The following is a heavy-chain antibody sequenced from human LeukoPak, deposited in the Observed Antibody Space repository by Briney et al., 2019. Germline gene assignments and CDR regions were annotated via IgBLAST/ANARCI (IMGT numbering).Heavy chain of an antibody. CDR1: GGSISSYY. Sequence: SETLSLTCTVSGGSISSYYWSWIRQPPGKGLEWIGYIYYSGSTNYNPSLKSRVTISVDTSKNQFSLKLSSVTAAETAVYYCAREGRYRYGYNEYHSYMGIRGKGTTVTVSS. D-gene: IGHD5-24*01. V-gene: IGHV4-59*01. J-gene: IGHJ6*03. CDR2: IYYSGST. CDR3: AREGRYRYGYNEYHSYMGI.